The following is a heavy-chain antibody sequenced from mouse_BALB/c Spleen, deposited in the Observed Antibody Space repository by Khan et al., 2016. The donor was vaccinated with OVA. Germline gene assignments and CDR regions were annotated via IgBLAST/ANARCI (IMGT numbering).Heavy chain of an antibody. J-gene: IGHJ3*01. CDR2: ISTYYGYA. CDR1: GYTFTDFT. Sequence: VQLQQSGAELVRPGVSVKISCKGSGYTFTDFTMHWVKQSHAMSLAWIGVISTYYGYATYNQNFKDKATLTVDKSSSTAYMELARLTSEVSAVYNCERRGVGNMFAYGGQGTLVTVSA. V-gene: IGHV1S137*01. CDR3: ERRGVGNMFAY.